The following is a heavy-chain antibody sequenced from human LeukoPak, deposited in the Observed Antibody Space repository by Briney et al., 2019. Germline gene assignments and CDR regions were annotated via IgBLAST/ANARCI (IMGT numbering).Heavy chain of an antibody. D-gene: IGHD3-10*01. Sequence: GGSLRLSCVASGFTFSSYTMSWVRQAPGKGLEWVSGISGSGGRTYYADSVKGRFTISRDNSKNTLYLQMNSLRVEDTAVYYCAGPRGNYWYFDLWGRGTLVTVSS. CDR1: GFTFSSYT. V-gene: IGHV3-23*01. J-gene: IGHJ2*01. CDR2: ISGSGGRT. CDR3: AGPRGNYWYFDL.